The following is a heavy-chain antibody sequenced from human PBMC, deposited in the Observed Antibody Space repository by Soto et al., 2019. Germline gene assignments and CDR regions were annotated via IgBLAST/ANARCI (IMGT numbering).Heavy chain of an antibody. J-gene: IGHJ6*02. V-gene: IGHV4-34*01. CDR3: ARGPWYPDNSGYWTTNYYYGLDV. CDR2: INHSGST. CDR1: GVSFSGYY. D-gene: IGHD3-22*01. Sequence: ETLSLTCSVNGVSFSGYYWSWIRQPAGKGLEWIGEINHSGSTKYNPSLKSRVTMSVDTSKNQFSLKLSSVTAADTAVFYCARGPWYPDNSGYWTTNYYYGLDVWGQGTKVTVYS.